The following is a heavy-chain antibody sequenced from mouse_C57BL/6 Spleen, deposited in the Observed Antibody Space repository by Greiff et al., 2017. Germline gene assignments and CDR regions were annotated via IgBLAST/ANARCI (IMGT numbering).Heavy chain of an antibody. CDR1: GYTFTSYW. J-gene: IGHJ4*01. D-gene: IGHD2-1*01. Sequence: QVQLQQPGAELVRPGSSVKLSCKASGYTFTSYWMHWVKQRPIQGLEWIGKIDPSDSETHYNQKFKDKATLTVDKSSSTAYMQLSSLTSEDSAVYYCARWGRNPFAMDYWGQGTSVTVSS. CDR3: ARWGRNPFAMDY. CDR2: IDPSDSET. V-gene: IGHV1-52*01.